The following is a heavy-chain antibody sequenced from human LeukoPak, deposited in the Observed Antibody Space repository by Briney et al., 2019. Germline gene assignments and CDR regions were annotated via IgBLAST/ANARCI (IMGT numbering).Heavy chain of an antibody. CDR3: AISSGLY. CDR2: IYYSGST. D-gene: IGHD6-19*01. Sequence: PSETLSLTCTVSGGSISSSSYYWGWIRQPPGKGLEWIGSIYYSGSTYYNPSLKSRVTISVDTSKNQFSLKLSSVTAADTAVYYCAISSGLYWGQGTLVTVSS. J-gene: IGHJ4*02. V-gene: IGHV4-39*01. CDR1: GGSISSSSYY.